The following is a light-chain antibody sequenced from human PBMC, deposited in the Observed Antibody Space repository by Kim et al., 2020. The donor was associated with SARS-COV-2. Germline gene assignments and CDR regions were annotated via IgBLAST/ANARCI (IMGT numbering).Light chain of an antibody. CDR2: DVS. CDR1: QTVTGR. CDR3: QQYHNYYT. J-gene: IGKJ2*01. V-gene: IGKV3-15*01. Sequence: EIVMTQSPVTLSVSPGERATLSCRASQTVTGRLAWYQQKSGQAPRLVMYDVSTRASGIPARFSSSGSGTEFTLTISSLESEDFAVYYCQQYHNYYTFGQGTKVDIK.